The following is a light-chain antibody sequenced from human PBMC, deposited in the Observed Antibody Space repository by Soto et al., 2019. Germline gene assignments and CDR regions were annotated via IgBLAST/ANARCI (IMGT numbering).Light chain of an antibody. V-gene: IGLV2-14*01. Sequence: QSVLTQPASVSGSPGQSITISCTGTSSDVGNYNYVSWYQLHPGKAPKLMIYEVTNRPSGVSDRFSGSKSGNTASLTISGLQAEDEADYYCSSYTAGGTIFGTGTKLTVL. CDR2: EVT. J-gene: IGLJ1*01. CDR3: SSYTAGGTI. CDR1: SSDVGNYNY.